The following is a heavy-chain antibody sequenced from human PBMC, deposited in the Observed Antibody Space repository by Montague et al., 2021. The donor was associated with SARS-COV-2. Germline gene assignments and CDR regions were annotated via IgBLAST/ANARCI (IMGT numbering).Heavy chain of an antibody. V-gene: IGHV4-39*01. CDR2: IYSSGHT. J-gene: IGHJ4*02. D-gene: IGHD5-24*01. CDR1: GGSISSSSYF. CDR3: ARVVAAISGAVDY. Sequence: SETLSLTCSVSGGSISSSSYFWGCIRQPPGTGLEWIVSIYSSGHTYYTPSLKSRVTISVDTSQNQFSLKLSSVTAADTAVYYCARVVAAISGAVDYWGQGTLVTVSS.